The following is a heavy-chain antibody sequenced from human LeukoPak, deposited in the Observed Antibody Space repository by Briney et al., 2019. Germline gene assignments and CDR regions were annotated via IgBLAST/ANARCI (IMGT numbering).Heavy chain of an antibody. CDR3: AKGASSTNGVCYS. J-gene: IGHJ4*02. CDR2: IRYDGSNK. Sequence: PGGSLRLSCAASGFTFSSYGMHWVRQAPGKGLEWVAFIRYDGSNKYYADSVKGRFTISRDNSKNTLYLQMNSLRAEDTAVYYCAKGASSTNGVCYSWGQGTLVTVSS. D-gene: IGHD2-8*01. CDR1: GFTFSSYG. V-gene: IGHV3-30*02.